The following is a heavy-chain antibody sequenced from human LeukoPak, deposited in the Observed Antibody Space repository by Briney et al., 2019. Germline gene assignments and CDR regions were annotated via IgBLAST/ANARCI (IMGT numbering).Heavy chain of an antibody. CDR1: GFTFSSYS. CDR2: ISSSSSYI. V-gene: IGHV3-21*01. Sequence: GSLRLSCAASGFTFSSYSMNWVRQAPGKGLEWVSSISSSSSYIYYADSVKGRFTISRDNAKNSLYLQMNSLRAEDTAVYYCARDVSTYYYDSSGSDAFDIWGQGTMVTVSS. J-gene: IGHJ3*02. CDR3: ARDVSTYYYDSSGSDAFDI. D-gene: IGHD3-22*01.